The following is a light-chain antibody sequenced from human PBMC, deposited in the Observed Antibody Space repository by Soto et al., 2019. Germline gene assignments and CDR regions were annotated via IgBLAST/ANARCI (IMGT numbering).Light chain of an antibody. CDR2: AAS. V-gene: IGKV1-9*01. Sequence: QLTQSPSSLSASVGDRVTITCRASQDISSYLGWYQQKPGKAPKLLIYAASTLQSGVPSRFSGSGSGTDFTLTINSLQPEDFATYYCQQLNSYPPETFGQGTKVDIK. J-gene: IGKJ1*01. CDR1: QDISSY. CDR3: QQLNSYPPET.